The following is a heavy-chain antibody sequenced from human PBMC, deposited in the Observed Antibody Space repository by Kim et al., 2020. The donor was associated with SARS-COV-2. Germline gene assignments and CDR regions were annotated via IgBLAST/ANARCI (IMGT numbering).Heavy chain of an antibody. J-gene: IGHJ6*02. CDR3: AGDPDYGGISRMDV. CDR1: GFTFSSYW. D-gene: IGHD4-17*01. Sequence: GGSLRLSCAASGFTFSSYWMHWVRQAPGKGLVWVSRIKSDGRSTSYADSVKGRFTISRDNAKNTLYLQMNSLRAEDTAVYYCAGDPDYGGISRMDVWGQGTTVTVS. V-gene: IGHV3-74*01. CDR2: IKSDGRST.